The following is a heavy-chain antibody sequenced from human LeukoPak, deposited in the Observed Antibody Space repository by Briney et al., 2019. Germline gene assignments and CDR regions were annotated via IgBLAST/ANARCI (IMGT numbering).Heavy chain of an antibody. Sequence: PSETLSLTCTVSDYSITNGYYWGWIRQPPGKGLEWIGSIYHSGSTYYNPSLKSRVTISVDTSKNQFSLKLSSVTAADTAVYYCARRGWYRQYNWFDPWGQGTLVTVSS. CDR3: ARRGWYRQYNWFDP. CDR2: IYHSGST. CDR1: DYSITNGYY. V-gene: IGHV4-38-2*02. J-gene: IGHJ5*02. D-gene: IGHD6-19*01.